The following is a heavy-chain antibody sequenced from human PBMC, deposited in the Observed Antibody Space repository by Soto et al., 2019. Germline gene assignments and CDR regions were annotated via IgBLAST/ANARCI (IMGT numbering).Heavy chain of an antibody. J-gene: IGHJ4*02. D-gene: IGHD6-13*01. CDR3: ARGITYGLQQLSFDY. CDR2: IYPSGST. V-gene: IGHV4-4*02. CDR1: GGSISSSNW. Sequence: QVQLQESGPGLVKPSWTLSLTCAVSGGSISSSNWWSWVRQPPGEGPEWTGEIYPSGSTNYNPSLKSRVTISVDKSKNQFSLKLSSVTAADTAVYYCARGITYGLQQLSFDYWGQGTLVTVS.